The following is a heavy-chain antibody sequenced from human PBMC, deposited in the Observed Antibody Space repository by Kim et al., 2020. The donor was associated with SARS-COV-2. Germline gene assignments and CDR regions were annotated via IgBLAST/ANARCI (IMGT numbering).Heavy chain of an antibody. J-gene: IGHJ3*02. CDR3: ARDQRGFDWLRDRGGDAFDI. CDR1: GGSISSYY. CDR2: IYTSGST. Sequence: SETLSLTCTVSGGSISSYYWSWIRQPAGKGLEWIGRIYTSGSTNYNPSLKSRVTMSVDTSKNQFSLKLSSVTAADTAVYYCARDQRGFDWLRDRGGDAFDIWGQGTMVTVSS. V-gene: IGHV4-4*07. D-gene: IGHD3-9*01.